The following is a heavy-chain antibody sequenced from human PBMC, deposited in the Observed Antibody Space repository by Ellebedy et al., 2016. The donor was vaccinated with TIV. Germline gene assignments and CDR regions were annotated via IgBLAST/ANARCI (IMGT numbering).Heavy chain of an antibody. D-gene: IGHD4-17*01. CDR3: ARDGAYGDYAPGQYGMDV. CDR2: VNQDGSQK. Sequence: GESLKISCAASGFSFRSYWMSWVRQAPGKGLEWVASVNQDGSQKYHLDSVKGRFTISRDNAKNSLYLQMNSLTVEDRAVYYCARDGAYGDYAPGQYGMDVWGQGTTVIVS. CDR1: GFSFRSYW. V-gene: IGHV3-7*01. J-gene: IGHJ6*02.